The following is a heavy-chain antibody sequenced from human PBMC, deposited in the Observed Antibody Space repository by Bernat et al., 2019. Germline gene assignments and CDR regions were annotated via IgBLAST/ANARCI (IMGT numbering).Heavy chain of an antibody. CDR1: GFTFSSYA. Sequence: QVQLVESGGGVVQPGRSLRLSCAASGFTFSSYAMHWVRQAPGKGLEWVAVISYDGSNKYYADSVKGRFTISRDNSKNTLYLQMNSLRAEDTAVYYCARDGKGGQARWMDVWGQGTTVTVSS. J-gene: IGHJ6*02. V-gene: IGHV3-30*07. D-gene: IGHD4-23*01. CDR3: ARDGKGGQARWMDV. CDR2: ISYDGSNK.